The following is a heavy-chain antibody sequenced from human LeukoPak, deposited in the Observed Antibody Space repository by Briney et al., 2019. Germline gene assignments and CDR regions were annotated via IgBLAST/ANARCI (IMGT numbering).Heavy chain of an antibody. D-gene: IGHD4-17*01. V-gene: IGHV1-8*02. Sequence: ASVKVSCKASGGTFSSYAISWVRQATGQGLEWMGWMSPNSGNTGYAQKFQGRVTMTRNTSISTAYMELSSLRSEDTAVYYCARGGYGDYFDYWGQGTLVTVSS. J-gene: IGHJ4*02. CDR1: GGTFSSYA. CDR2: MSPNSGNT. CDR3: ARGGYGDYFDY.